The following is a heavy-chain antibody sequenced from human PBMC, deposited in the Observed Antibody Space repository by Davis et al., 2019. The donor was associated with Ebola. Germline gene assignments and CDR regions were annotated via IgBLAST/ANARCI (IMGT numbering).Heavy chain of an antibody. V-gene: IGHV4-59*01. CDR2: IFNSGTA. D-gene: IGHD1-26*01. Sequence: MPSETLSLTCTVSGGSISGYQWAWIRQPPGKGLDYVGHIFNSGTASYNSALKSRVTISLDKSSNQFSLKLNSVTAADTAIYFCARGHMGSLDNWGQGTLVTVSS. CDR3: ARGHMGSLDN. J-gene: IGHJ4*02. CDR1: GGSISGYQ.